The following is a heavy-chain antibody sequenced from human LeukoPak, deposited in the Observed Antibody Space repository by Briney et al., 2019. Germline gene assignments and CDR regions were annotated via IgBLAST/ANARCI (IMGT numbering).Heavy chain of an antibody. CDR3: ARGWLVVAAMGFDY. CDR2: ISAYNGNT. D-gene: IGHD2-15*01. Sequence: ASVKVSCKASGYTFTSYGISWVRQAPGQGLEWMGWISAYNGNTNYAQKLQGRVTMATDTSTSTAYMELSSLRSEDTAVYYCARGWLVVAAMGFDYWGQGTLVTVSS. CDR1: GYTFTSYG. J-gene: IGHJ4*02. V-gene: IGHV1-18*01.